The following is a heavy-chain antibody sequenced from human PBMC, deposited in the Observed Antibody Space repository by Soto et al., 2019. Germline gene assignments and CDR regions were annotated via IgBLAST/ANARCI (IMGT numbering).Heavy chain of an antibody. D-gene: IGHD3-16*01. V-gene: IGHV5-10-1*01. CDR1: GYNFTNYW. J-gene: IGHJ4*02. Sequence: PGESLKISCHGSGYNFTNYWITWVRQMPGKGLEWMGRIDCSDSYTNYSPSSQGHVTISVDKSITTAHLQWRSPKASDTAIYYCARTTFDYVWHGSVYFFGSWGQGTLVTVSS. CDR2: IDCSDSYT. CDR3: ARTTFDYVWHGSVYFFGS.